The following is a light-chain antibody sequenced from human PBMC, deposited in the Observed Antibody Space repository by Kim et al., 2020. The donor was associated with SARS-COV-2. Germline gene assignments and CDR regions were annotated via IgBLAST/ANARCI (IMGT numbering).Light chain of an antibody. CDR1: SIDVGGYDY. V-gene: IGLV2-14*03. Sequence: SVPNSCTGTSIDVGGYDYVSWYQQHPGKAPKLMIYDVTDRPSGVSNRFSGSKSGNTASLTISGLQAEDEADYYCSSYTSSSASVVFGGGTQLTVL. CDR3: SSYTSSSASVV. J-gene: IGLJ2*01. CDR2: DVT.